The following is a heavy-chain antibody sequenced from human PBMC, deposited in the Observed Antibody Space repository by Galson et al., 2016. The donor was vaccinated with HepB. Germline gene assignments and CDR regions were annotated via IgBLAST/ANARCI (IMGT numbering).Heavy chain of an antibody. Sequence: SLRLSCAASGFTFSSYAMSWVRQAPGKGLEWVSGISGRGGSTYYADSVEGRFTISRDNSKNTLYLQMKSLRAEDTAVYYCAKSLLGVTLGSYYYGMDVWGQGTTVTVSS. V-gene: IGHV3-23*01. CDR2: ISGRGGST. D-gene: IGHD2-21*02. J-gene: IGHJ6*02. CDR1: GFTFSSYA. CDR3: AKSLLGVTLGSYYYGMDV.